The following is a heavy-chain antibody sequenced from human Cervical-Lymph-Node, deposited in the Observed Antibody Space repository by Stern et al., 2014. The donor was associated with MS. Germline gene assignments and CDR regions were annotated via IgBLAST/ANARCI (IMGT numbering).Heavy chain of an antibody. J-gene: IGHJ5*02. D-gene: IGHD6-19*01. CDR1: GFTFSSYG. CDR3: ARAPKPYSSGRIWFDP. CDR2: IWYDGSNK. V-gene: IGHV3-33*01. Sequence: QVQLVESGGGVVQPGRSLRLSCAASGFTFSSYGMHWVRQAPGKGLERVAGIWYDGSNKYYADSVKGRFTISRDNSKNTLYLQMNSLRAEDTAVYYCARAPKPYSSGRIWFDPWGQGTLVTVSS.